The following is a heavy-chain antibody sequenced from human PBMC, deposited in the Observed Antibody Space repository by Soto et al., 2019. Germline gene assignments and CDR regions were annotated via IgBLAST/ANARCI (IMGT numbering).Heavy chain of an antibody. CDR1: GGSISSDDYY. CDR2: IYYSGST. Sequence: SETLSLTCTVSGGSISSDDYYWTWIRQPPGRGLEWIGYIYYSGSTYYNPSLKSRLTISLDTSKNQFSLKLSSVSAADTAVYYCARDRSNSPDYFDYWGQGTLVTVSS. J-gene: IGHJ4*02. V-gene: IGHV4-30-4*01. D-gene: IGHD6-6*01. CDR3: ARDRSNSPDYFDY.